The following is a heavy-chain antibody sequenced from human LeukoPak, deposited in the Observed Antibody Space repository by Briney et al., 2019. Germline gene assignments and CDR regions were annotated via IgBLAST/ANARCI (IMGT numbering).Heavy chain of an antibody. D-gene: IGHD2-2*01. CDR3: ARISIVVVPAYFDF. V-gene: IGHV4-39*01. Sequence: SETLSLTCTLSGGSISSSSYHWGWIRQPPGKGLVWIGSMYYSGSTYTNPSLKSRVTVSVATSKNQFSLNLSSVTAADTAVYYCARISIVVVPAYFDFWGQGTLVTVSS. J-gene: IGHJ4*02. CDR1: GGSISSSSYH. CDR2: MYYSGST.